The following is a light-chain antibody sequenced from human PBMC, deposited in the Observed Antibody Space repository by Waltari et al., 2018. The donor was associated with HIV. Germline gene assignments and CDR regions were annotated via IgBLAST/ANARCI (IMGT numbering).Light chain of an antibody. CDR2: WAS. Sequence: VVMPYSAPFAVFLRGRPAIISCSSRQCFLYCNSKNYLDWYQQKPGQSPKVLIYWASNRESGVPDRFSGSGSGTDFTLKISRVEAEDVGVYYCKQGNNWPRTFGQGTKVEIK. CDR3: KQGNNWPRT. J-gene: IGKJ1*01. V-gene: IGKV4-1*01. CDR1: QCFLYCNSKNY.